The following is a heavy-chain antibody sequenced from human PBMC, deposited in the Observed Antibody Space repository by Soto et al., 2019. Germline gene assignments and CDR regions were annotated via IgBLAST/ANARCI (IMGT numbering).Heavy chain of an antibody. D-gene: IGHD3-9*01. CDR1: GGSISSGGYY. CDR3: ARLPRYFDWLLPNYYYGTDV. J-gene: IGHJ6*02. CDR2: IYYSGST. V-gene: IGHV4-31*03. Sequence: SETLSLTCTVSGGSISSGGYYWSWIRQHPGKGLEWIGYIYYSGSTYYNPSLKSRVTISVDTSKNQFSLKLSSVTAADTAVYYCARLPRYFDWLLPNYYYGTDVWGQGTTVTVSS.